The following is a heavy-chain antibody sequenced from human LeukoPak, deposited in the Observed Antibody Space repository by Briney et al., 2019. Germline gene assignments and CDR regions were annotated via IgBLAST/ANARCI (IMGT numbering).Heavy chain of an antibody. D-gene: IGHD2-15*01. CDR1: GFTFSSYA. CDR2: ISGSGGST. CDR3: AKEQLPVVVAASAFDI. Sequence: PGGSLRLSCAASGFTFSSYAMSWVRQAPGKGLEWVSAISGSGGSTYYADSVKGRFTISRDNSKNTLYLQMNSLRAEDTAVYYYAKEQLPVVVAASAFDIWGQGTMVTVSS. J-gene: IGHJ3*02. V-gene: IGHV3-23*01.